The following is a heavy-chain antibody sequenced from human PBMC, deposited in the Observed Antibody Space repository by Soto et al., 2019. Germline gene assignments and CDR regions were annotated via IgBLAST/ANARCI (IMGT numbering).Heavy chain of an antibody. D-gene: IGHD5-18*01. CDR2: IYYSGST. J-gene: IGHJ6*02. V-gene: IGHV4-59*01. CDR1: GGSISSYY. CDR3: ARRGADTAMADEGMDV. Sequence: PSETLSLTCTVSGGSISSYYWSWIRQPPGKGLEWIGYIYYSGSTNYNPSLKSRVTISVDTSKNQFSLKLSSVTAADTAVYYRARRGADTAMADEGMDVWGQGTRVTVSS.